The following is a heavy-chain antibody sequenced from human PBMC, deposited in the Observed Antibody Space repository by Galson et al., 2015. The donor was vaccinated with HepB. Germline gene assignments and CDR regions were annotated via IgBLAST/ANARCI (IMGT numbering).Heavy chain of an antibody. Sequence: QSGAEVKKPGESLKISCKASGYSFTNYWIGWVRQMPGKGLEWIAIIYPAYSDTKYNPSFQGQVTISADNSITTAYLQWSSLKASDTAMYYCARPIVVEGGGYFDYWGQGILVTVSS. V-gene: IGHV5-51*03. D-gene: IGHD3-16*01. CDR2: IYPAYSDT. CDR3: ARPIVVEGGGYFDY. CDR1: GYSFTNYW. J-gene: IGHJ4*02.